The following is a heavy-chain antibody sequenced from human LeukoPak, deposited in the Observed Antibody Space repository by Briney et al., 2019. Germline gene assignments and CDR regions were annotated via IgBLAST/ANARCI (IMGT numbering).Heavy chain of an antibody. CDR2: INHSGST. CDR3: ARGSPYSSSWYVKAFDI. D-gene: IGHD6-13*01. Sequence: SETLSLTCAVYGGSFSGYYWSWIRQPPGKGLEWIGEINHSGSTNYNPSLKSRVTISVDTSKNQFSLKLSSVTAADTAVYYCARGSPYSSSWYVKAFDIWGQGTMVTVSS. V-gene: IGHV4-34*01. CDR1: GGSFSGYY. J-gene: IGHJ3*02.